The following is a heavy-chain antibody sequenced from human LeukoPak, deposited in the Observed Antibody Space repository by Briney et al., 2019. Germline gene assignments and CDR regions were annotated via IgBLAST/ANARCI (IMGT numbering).Heavy chain of an antibody. V-gene: IGHV3-23*01. Sequence: GGSLRLSCAASGFTLSSFAMSWVRQAPGMGLEWVSGISGNGYSPYYADSVQGRFTISRDNSKNTLYLQMNSLRVEDTAVYYCAKVSTWGAARHLDYWGQGTLVTVSS. D-gene: IGHD6-6*01. CDR3: AKVSTWGAARHLDY. CDR1: GFTLSSFA. CDR2: ISGNGYSP. J-gene: IGHJ4*02.